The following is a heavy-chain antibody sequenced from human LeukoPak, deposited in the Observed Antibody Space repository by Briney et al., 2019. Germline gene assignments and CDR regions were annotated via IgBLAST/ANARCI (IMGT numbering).Heavy chain of an antibody. J-gene: IGHJ6*02. D-gene: IGHD3-10*01. Sequence: GASVKVSCKASGYTFTNYQMHWVRQAPGQGLEWMGIISPSGGSATYAQKFQGRVTMTRDTSTSTVYMILRSLRSEDTAVYYCARDQTGYYGMDVWGRGTTVTVSS. CDR2: ISPSGGSA. CDR3: ARDQTGYYGMDV. CDR1: GYTFTNYQ. V-gene: IGHV1-46*01.